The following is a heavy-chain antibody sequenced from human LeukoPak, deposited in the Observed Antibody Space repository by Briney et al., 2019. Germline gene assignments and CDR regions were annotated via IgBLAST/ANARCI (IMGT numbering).Heavy chain of an antibody. CDR3: AKEMIRYSSGWTTRSPLDY. CDR1: GFTFSSYA. CDR2: ISGSGGST. D-gene: IGHD6-19*01. V-gene: IGHV3-23*01. Sequence: PGGPLRLSCAASGFTFSSYAMSWVRQAPGKGLEWVSAISGSGGSTYYADSVKGRFTISRDNSKNTLYLQMNSLRAEDTAVYYCAKEMIRYSSGWTTRSPLDYWGQGTLVTVSS. J-gene: IGHJ4*02.